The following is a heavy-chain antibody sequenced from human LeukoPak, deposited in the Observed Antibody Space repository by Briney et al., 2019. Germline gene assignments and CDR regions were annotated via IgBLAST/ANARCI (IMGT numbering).Heavy chain of an antibody. D-gene: IGHD3-22*01. V-gene: IGHV4-59*01. Sequence: SETLSPTCFVSGGSITTYYWSWIRQPPGKGLEWIGYIFDSGNTNYNPSLKSRVTISLDTSKNQFSLKLTSVTAADTAIYYCARGPDSHFDYWGQGILVAVSS. CDR3: ARGPDSHFDY. J-gene: IGHJ4*02. CDR1: GGSITTYY. CDR2: IFDSGNT.